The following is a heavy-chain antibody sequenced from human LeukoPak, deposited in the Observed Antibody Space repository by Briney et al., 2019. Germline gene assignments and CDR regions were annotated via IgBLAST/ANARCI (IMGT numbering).Heavy chain of an antibody. Sequence: GESLKISCKGSGYSFTSYWTGWVRQMPGKGLEWMGIIYPGDSDTRYSPSFQGQVTISADKSISTAYLQWSSLKASDTAMYYCARRITIFGVVTLDAFDIWGQGTMVTVSS. V-gene: IGHV5-51*01. J-gene: IGHJ3*02. CDR2: IYPGDSDT. CDR3: ARRITIFGVVTLDAFDI. D-gene: IGHD3-3*01. CDR1: GYSFTSYW.